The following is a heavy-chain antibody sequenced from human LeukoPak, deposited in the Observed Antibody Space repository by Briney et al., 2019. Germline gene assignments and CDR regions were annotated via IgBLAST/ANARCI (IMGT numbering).Heavy chain of an antibody. V-gene: IGHV3-48*01. Sequence: AGGSLRLSCAASGFTFSSYNMNWVRQAPGKGLEWVSHISSSSSIIYYADSVKGRFTISRANANNSLYLQMNSLRAEDTAVYYCAREDRFSDSSLYYYYMDVWGKGTTVTVSS. D-gene: IGHD1-14*01. J-gene: IGHJ6*03. CDR3: AREDRFSDSSLYYYYMDV. CDR2: ISSSSSII. CDR1: GFTFSSYN.